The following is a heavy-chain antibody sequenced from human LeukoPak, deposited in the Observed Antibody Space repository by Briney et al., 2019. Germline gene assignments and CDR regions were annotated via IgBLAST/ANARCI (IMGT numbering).Heavy chain of an antibody. CDR3: AREKYCSSTSCYASYYYYGMDV. J-gene: IGHJ6*02. Sequence: GGSLRLSCAASGFTFGSYSMNWVRQAPGKGLEWVSSISSSSSYIYYADSVKGRFTISRDNAKNSLYLQMNSLRAEDTAVYYCAREKYCSSTSCYASYYYYGMDVWGQGTTVTVSS. CDR2: ISSSSSYI. D-gene: IGHD2-2*01. V-gene: IGHV3-21*01. CDR1: GFTFGSYS.